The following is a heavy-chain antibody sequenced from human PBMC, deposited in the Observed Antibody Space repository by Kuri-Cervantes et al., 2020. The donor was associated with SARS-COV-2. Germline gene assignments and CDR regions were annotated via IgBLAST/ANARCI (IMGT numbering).Heavy chain of an antibody. CDR3: AREGVYYDFWSGEFDY. CDR1: GFLFSASA. D-gene: IGHD3-3*01. CDR2: ISSNGGST. Sequence: GGSLRLSCEVSGFLFSASAIHWVRQGSGKGLEYVSAISSNGGSTYYADSVKGRFTISRDNSKNTLYLQMGSLRAEDMAVYYCAREGVYYDFWSGEFDYWGQGTLVTVSS. J-gene: IGHJ4*02. V-gene: IGHV3-64*02.